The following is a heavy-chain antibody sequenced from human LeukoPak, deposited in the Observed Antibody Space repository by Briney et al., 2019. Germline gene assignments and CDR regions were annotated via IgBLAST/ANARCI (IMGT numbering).Heavy chain of an antibody. V-gene: IGHV3-7*03. D-gene: IGHD3-10*01. Sequence: PGGSLRLSCAASGFTFSNAWMSWVRQAPGKGLEWVANIKQDGSEKYYVDSVKGRFTISRDNAKNSLYLQMNSLRAEDTAVYYCAKAGYYYGSGSYLMSPFDYWGQGTLVTVSS. CDR2: IKQDGSEK. CDR3: AKAGYYYGSGSYLMSPFDY. CDR1: GFTFSNAW. J-gene: IGHJ4*02.